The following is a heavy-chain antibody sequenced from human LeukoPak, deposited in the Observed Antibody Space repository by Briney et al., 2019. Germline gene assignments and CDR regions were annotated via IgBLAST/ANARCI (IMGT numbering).Heavy chain of an antibody. J-gene: IGHJ6*03. Sequence: PGGSLRLSCAASGFTFSSYWMSWVRQAPGKGLEWVANIKQDGSEKYYVDSVKGRFTISRDNAKNSLYLQMNSLRAEDTAVYYCARDHGCGGHYYYYMDVWGKGTTVTVSS. V-gene: IGHV3-7*01. CDR1: GFTFSSYW. CDR3: ARDHGCGGHYYYYMDV. CDR2: IKQDGSEK. D-gene: IGHD2-15*01.